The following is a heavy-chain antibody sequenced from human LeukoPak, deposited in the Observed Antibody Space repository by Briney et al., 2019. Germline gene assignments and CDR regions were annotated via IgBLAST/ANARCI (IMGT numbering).Heavy chain of an antibody. V-gene: IGHV3-30-3*01. Sequence: GGSLRLSCAASGFTFSSYAMHWVRQAPGKGLEWVAVISYDGSNKYYADSVKGRFTISRDNSKNTLYLQMNSLRAEDTAVYYCARDYGDYQGDYWGQGTLVTVSS. CDR2: ISYDGSNK. D-gene: IGHD4-17*01. CDR3: ARDYGDYQGDY. CDR1: GFTFSSYA. J-gene: IGHJ4*02.